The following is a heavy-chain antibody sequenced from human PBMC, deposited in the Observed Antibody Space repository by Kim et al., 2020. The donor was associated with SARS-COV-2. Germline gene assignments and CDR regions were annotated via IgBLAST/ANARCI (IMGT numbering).Heavy chain of an antibody. CDR3: AKDPYYDSSGSSHTRYFDY. CDR2: ISGSGGST. V-gene: IGHV3-23*01. CDR1: GFTFSSYA. J-gene: IGHJ4*02. D-gene: IGHD3-22*01. Sequence: GGSLRLSCAASGFTFSSYAMSWVRQAPGKGLEWVSAISGSGGSTYYADSVKGRFTISRDNSKNTLYLQMNSLRAEDTAVYYCAKDPYYDSSGSSHTRYFDYWGQGTLVTFSS.